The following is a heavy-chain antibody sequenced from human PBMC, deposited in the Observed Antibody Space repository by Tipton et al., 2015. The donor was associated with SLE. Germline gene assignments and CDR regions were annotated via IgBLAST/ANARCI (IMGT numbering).Heavy chain of an antibody. CDR2: IYYSGST. J-gene: IGHJ5*02. Sequence: TLSLTCTVSGGSISSSSYYWGWIRQPPGKWLEWIGSIYYSGSTYYNPSLKSRVTISVDTSKNQFSLKLSSVTAADTAVYYCGVSGWYSSWFDPWGQGTLVTVSS. D-gene: IGHD6-19*01. CDR3: GVSGWYSSWFDP. V-gene: IGHV4-39*07. CDR1: GGSISSSSYY.